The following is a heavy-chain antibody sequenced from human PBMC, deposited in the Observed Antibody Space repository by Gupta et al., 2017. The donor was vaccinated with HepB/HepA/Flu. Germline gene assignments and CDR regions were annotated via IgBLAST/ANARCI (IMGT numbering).Heavy chain of an antibody. Sequence: EVQLVESGGGLVQPGGSLRLSCAASGFTFIDYDMHWVRKVTGKGLEWVSAIGTLDDTYYPGSVEGRFTVSRDNARDSLYLQMKSLRVADTAVYYCVRVKGGIAAAGTTAGYFDLWGRGTLVTVSS. D-gene: IGHD6-13*01. CDR1: GFTFIDYD. CDR2: IGTLDDT. V-gene: IGHV3-13*01. CDR3: VRVKGGIAAAGTTAGYFDL. J-gene: IGHJ2*01.